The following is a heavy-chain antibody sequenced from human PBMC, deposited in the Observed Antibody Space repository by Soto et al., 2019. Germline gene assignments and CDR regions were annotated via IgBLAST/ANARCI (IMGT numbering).Heavy chain of an antibody. Sequence: SETLSLTCSVSGGTISSSSYYWGWIRQPPGKGLEWIGSIYYSGTTYYNPSLMSRLSISVDTSKNQFSLKLRSVTAADTAVYYCARRFGDYRLYFDYWGQGTLVTVSS. D-gene: IGHD4-17*01. CDR1: GGTISSSSYY. J-gene: IGHJ4*02. CDR2: IYYSGTT. CDR3: ARRFGDYRLYFDY. V-gene: IGHV4-39*01.